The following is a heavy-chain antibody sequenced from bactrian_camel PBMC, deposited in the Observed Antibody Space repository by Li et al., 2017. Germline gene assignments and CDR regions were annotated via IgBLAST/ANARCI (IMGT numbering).Heavy chain of an antibody. CDR2: IADDGRM. J-gene: IGHJ4*01. D-gene: IGHD1*01. V-gene: IGHV3S53*01. Sequence: VQLVESGGGSVKAGGSLRLSCVGSEYTFSATCMAWFRQAPAKEREGVAGIADDGRMQYTDSVKGRFTISQDNAKNTLYLQMSSLRPEDSATYYCAVRLGRWAPALVPDAFTSWGQGTQVTVS. CDR3: AVRLGRWAPALVPDAFTS. CDR1: EYTFSATC.